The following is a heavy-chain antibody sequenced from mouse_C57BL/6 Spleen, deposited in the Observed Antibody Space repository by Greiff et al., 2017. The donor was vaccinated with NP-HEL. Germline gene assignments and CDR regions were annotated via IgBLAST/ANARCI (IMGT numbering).Heavy chain of an antibody. CDR2: INPSSGYT. CDR3: ATALEGD. CDR1: GYTFTSYW. V-gene: IGHV1-7*01. Sequence: QVQLQQSGAELAKPGASVKLSCKASGYTFTSYWMHWVKQRPGQGLEWIGYINPSSGYTKYNQKFKDKATWTADKSSSTAYMQLSSLTYADSAVYYCATALEGDWGKGTTLTVSS. D-gene: IGHD3-3*01. J-gene: IGHJ2*01.